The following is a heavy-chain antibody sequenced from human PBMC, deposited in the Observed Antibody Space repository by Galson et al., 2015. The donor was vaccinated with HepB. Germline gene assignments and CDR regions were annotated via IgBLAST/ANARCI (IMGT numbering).Heavy chain of an antibody. D-gene: IGHD3-9*01. J-gene: IGHJ4*02. CDR1: GFTFNGYS. Sequence: SLRLSCAASGFTFNGYSMNWVRQAPWKGLEWLSYISSSSSTTIYYADAVKGRFTISRDNAKSSLYLQMNSLRAEDTAVYYCARERGSIFSQLFYFDYWGQGALVTVSS. V-gene: IGHV3-48*04. CDR2: ISSSSSTTI. CDR3: ARERGSIFSQLFYFDY.